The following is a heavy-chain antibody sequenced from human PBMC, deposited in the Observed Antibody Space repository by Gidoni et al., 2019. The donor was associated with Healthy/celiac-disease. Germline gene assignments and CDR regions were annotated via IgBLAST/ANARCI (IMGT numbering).Heavy chain of an antibody. CDR3: ASLHDAFDI. J-gene: IGHJ3*02. CDR2: IIPILGIA. V-gene: IGHV1-69*02. Sequence: QVQLVQSGAEEKKPGSSVTVACKASGGTFSSYTLRWVRQAPGQGLEWMGRIIPILGIANYAQKFQGRVTITADKSTSTAYMELSSLRSEDTAVYYCASLHDAFDIWGQGTMVTVSS. CDR1: GGTFSSYT.